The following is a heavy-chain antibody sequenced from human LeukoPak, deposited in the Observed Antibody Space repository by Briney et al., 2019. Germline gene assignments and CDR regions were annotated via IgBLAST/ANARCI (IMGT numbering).Heavy chain of an antibody. D-gene: IGHD3-3*01. Sequence: GGSLRLSCAASGFTFNNYIMNWVRQAPGKGLEWVSYISSSSSTIYYADSVKGRFTISRDNAKNSLYLQMNSLRAEDTAVYYCARGTTIFGVVNLDAFDIWGQGTMVTVSS. CDR1: GFTFNNYI. CDR3: ARGTTIFGVVNLDAFDI. V-gene: IGHV3-48*01. CDR2: ISSSSSTI. J-gene: IGHJ3*02.